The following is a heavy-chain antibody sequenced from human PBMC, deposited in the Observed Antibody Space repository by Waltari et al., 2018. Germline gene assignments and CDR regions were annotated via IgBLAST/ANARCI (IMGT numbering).Heavy chain of an antibody. D-gene: IGHD3-10*01. CDR1: VFSVRGTY. CDR3: VGTDYVSGTNRLQSFV. J-gene: IGHJ4*02. CDR2: IYNGGAT. V-gene: IGHV3-53*04. Sequence: EVQLVESGGGLVQPGGSLRLSCVASVFSVRGTYMNWVRQATGKGLEWVSVIYNGGATYYADAVKGRFTISRDTSKNTLFLQMNSLRPEDTAMYYCVGTDYVSGTNRLQSFVWGQGALVTVSS.